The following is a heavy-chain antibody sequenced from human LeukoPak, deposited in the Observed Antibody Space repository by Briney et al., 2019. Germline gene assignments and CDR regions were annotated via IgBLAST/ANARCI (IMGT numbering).Heavy chain of an antibody. V-gene: IGHV3-23*01. CDR3: ASSGSYVAHYYGMDV. J-gene: IGHJ6*02. CDR2: ISGSGGST. CDR1: GFTFSSHA. D-gene: IGHD3-10*01. Sequence: GGSLRLSCAASGFTFSSHAMSWVRQAPGKGLEWVSSISGSGGSTYYADSVRGRFTISRDNSKNTLFLQMNSLRVEDTAVYYCASSGSYVAHYYGMDVWGQGTTVTVSS.